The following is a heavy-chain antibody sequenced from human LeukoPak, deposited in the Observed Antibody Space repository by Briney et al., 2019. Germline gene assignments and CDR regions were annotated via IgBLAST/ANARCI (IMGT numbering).Heavy chain of an antibody. J-gene: IGHJ6*03. Sequence: SETLSLTCTVSGYSISSGYYWGWIRQPPGKGLEWIGSIYHSGSTYYNPSLKSRVTISVDTSKNQFSLKLSSVTAADTAVYYCARDSYPYYYDSSGYYYPYYYYYMDVWGKGTTVTISS. CDR1: GYSISSGYY. CDR3: ARDSYPYYYDSSGYYYPYYYYYMDV. CDR2: IYHSGST. V-gene: IGHV4-38-2*02. D-gene: IGHD3-22*01.